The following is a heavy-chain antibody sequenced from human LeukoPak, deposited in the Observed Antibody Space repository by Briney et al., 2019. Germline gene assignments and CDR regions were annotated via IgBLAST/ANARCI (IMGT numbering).Heavy chain of an antibody. J-gene: IGHJ1*01. Sequence: GESLKISCKGSGYSFTSYWIGWVRQMPGKGLEWMGIIYPGDSDHRYSPSFQGQVTLSADKSLSTAYLQWSSLKASDTAMYYCARRASYSSGWFWGQGTLVTVSS. CDR1: GYSFTSYW. D-gene: IGHD6-19*01. CDR2: IYPGDSDH. V-gene: IGHV5-51*01. CDR3: ARRASYSSGWF.